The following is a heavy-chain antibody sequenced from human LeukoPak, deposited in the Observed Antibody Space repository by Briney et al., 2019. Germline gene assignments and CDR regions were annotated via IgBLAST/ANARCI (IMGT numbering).Heavy chain of an antibody. CDR1: GGSFSGHY. V-gene: IGHV4-34*01. Sequence: SEPLSLTCAVYGGSFSGHYWSWIRQPPGKGLEWIGEINHSVGTNYNPSLKSRVTMSLDTSKNQFSLKLSSVTAADTAVYYCARGHTRITMLRGSRSAYYFDYWGQGTLVTVSS. CDR2: INHSVGT. CDR3: ARGHTRITMLRGSRSAYYFDY. D-gene: IGHD3-10*01. J-gene: IGHJ4*02.